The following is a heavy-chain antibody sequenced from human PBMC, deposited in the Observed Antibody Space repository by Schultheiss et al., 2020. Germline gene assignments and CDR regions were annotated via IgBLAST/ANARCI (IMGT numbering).Heavy chain of an antibody. Sequence: SGPTLVKPTQTLTLTCTFSGFSLSTGGVGVGWIRQPPGKALEWLALIYWIDDKRYSPSLKSRLTITKDTSRNQVVLTMTNMDPVDTATYHCAHANFYDKGRGFDYWGQGTQVTVSS. D-gene: IGHD3-22*01. CDR2: IYWIDDK. CDR1: GFSLSTGGVG. CDR3: AHANFYDKGRGFDY. V-gene: IGHV2-5*01. J-gene: IGHJ4*02.